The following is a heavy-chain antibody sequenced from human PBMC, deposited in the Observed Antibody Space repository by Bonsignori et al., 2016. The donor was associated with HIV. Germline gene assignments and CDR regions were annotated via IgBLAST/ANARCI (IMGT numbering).Heavy chain of an antibody. D-gene: IGHD3-16*01. CDR2: IYASGTT. Sequence: SETLSLTCTVSGGSISSGTDCWSWIRQPAGKGLEWIGRIYASGTTNYSPSLKSRVTISLDASKNQFSLNLRSVTAADTAVYYCLGGFAVRENWGQGTLVTVSS. J-gene: IGHJ4*02. CDR3: LGGFAVREN. V-gene: IGHV4-61*02. CDR1: GGSISSGTDC.